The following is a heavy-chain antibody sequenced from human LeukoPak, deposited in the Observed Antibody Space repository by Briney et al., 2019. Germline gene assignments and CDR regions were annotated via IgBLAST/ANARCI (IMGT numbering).Heavy chain of an antibody. Sequence: GRSLRLSCAASGFTFSSYGMHWVRQAPDKGLEWVAVIWYDGSNKYYADSVKGRFTISRDNSKNTLYLQMNSLRAEDTAVYYCARDSSSVVVVSPPDYWGQGTLVTVSS. CDR1: GFTFSSYG. J-gene: IGHJ4*02. CDR2: IWYDGSNK. CDR3: ARDSSSVVVVSPPDY. D-gene: IGHD2-15*01. V-gene: IGHV3-33*01.